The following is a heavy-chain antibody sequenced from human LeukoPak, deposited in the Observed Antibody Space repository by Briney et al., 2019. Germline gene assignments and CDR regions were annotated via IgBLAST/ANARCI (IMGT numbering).Heavy chain of an antibody. CDR2: ISYDGSNK. V-gene: IGHV3-30*18. Sequence: GGSLRLSCAASGFTFSSYGMHWVRQAPGKGLEWVAVISYDGSNKYYADSVKGRFTISRDNSKNTLYLQMNSLRAEDTAVYYCAKDRATVTFFHYYGMDVWGQGTTVTVSS. CDR1: GFTFSSYG. J-gene: IGHJ6*02. CDR3: AKDRATVTFFHYYGMDV. D-gene: IGHD4-17*01.